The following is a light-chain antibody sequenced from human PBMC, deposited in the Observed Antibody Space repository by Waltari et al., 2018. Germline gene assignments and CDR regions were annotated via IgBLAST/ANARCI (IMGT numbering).Light chain of an antibody. CDR2: DVT. CDR3: SSYTSSSTLKL. J-gene: IGLJ2*01. V-gene: IGLV2-14*01. CDR1: YRDVGGYNY. Sequence: QSALTQPVSVSGSPGQSITISCTGTYRDVGGYNYVSWYQQFPGEAPRLIIYDVTHRPSGVSRRFSGSKSGDTASLTISGLQTEDEADYYCSSYTSSSTLKLFGGGTKLTVL.